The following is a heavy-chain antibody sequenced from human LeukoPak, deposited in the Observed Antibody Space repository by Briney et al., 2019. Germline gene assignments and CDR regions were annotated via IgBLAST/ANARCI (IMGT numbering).Heavy chain of an antibody. CDR3: ARHQGATKSYYYYGMDV. D-gene: IGHD5-12*01. CDR1: GGTFISYA. CDR2: IIPIFGIA. Sequence: GSSVKVSCKASGGTFISYAISWVRQAPGQGLEWMGRIIPIFGIANYAQKFQGRVTITADKSTSTAYMELSSLRSEDTAMYYCARHQGATKSYYYYGMDVWGQGTTVTVSS. V-gene: IGHV1-69*04. J-gene: IGHJ6*02.